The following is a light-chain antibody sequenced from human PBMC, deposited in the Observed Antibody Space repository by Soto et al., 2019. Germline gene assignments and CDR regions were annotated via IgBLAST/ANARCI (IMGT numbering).Light chain of an antibody. CDR2: GAS. V-gene: IGKV3-20*01. CDR3: QQYGSSPIT. CDR1: QSVSNDS. Sequence: ENVLTQSPGTLSLSPGERATLSCRASQSVSNDSLAWYQQKSGQAPRLLIHGASSRATGIPDRLSGSGSGTDFTLAISRLEPEDFAVYYCQQYGSSPITFGQGTRLEIK. J-gene: IGKJ5*01.